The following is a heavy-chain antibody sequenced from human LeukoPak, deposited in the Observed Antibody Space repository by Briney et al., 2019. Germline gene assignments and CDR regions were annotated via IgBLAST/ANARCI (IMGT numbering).Heavy chain of an antibody. CDR1: GFPFSSYA. Sequence: GGSLRLSCAASGFPFSSYAMSWVRQAPGKGLEWVSAISNSGGSTYYADSVKGRFTISRDNSKNTLYLQMNSLRAEDTAVYYCAKVVAAYGYAFDIWGQGAMVTVSS. CDR3: AKVVAAYGYAFDI. CDR2: ISNSGGST. V-gene: IGHV3-23*01. D-gene: IGHD2-2*01. J-gene: IGHJ3*02.